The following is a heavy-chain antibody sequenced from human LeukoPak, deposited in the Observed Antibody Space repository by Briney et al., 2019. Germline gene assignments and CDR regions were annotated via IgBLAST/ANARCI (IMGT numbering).Heavy chain of an antibody. D-gene: IGHD2-15*01. J-gene: IGHJ5*02. CDR2: FDPEDGET. V-gene: IGHV1-24*01. Sequence: GASVKVSCKVSGYTLTELSMHWVRQAPGKGLEWMGGFDPEDGETIYAQKFQGRVTMTEDTSTDTAYMELSSLRSEDTAVYYCATGYCSGGSYSNWFDPWGQGTLVTVSS. CDR3: ATGYCSGGSYSNWFDP. CDR1: GYTLTELS.